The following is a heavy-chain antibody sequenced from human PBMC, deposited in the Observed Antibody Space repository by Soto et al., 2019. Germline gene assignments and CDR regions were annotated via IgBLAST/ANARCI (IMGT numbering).Heavy chain of an antibody. D-gene: IGHD3-10*01. J-gene: IGHJ6*02. CDR3: ALGVGYYYYCMDV. V-gene: IGHV4-39*01. Sequence: PSETLSLTCTVSGGSISSSSYYWGWIRQPPGKGLEWIGSIYYSGSTYYNPSLKSRVTISVDTSKNQFSLKLSSVTAADTAVYYCALGVGYYYYCMDVWGQGTTVTVSS. CDR1: GGSISSSSYY. CDR2: IYYSGST.